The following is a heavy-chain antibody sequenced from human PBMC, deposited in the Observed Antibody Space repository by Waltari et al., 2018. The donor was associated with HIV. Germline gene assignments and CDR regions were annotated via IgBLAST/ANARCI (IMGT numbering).Heavy chain of an antibody. CDR2: ISSGSVYI. J-gene: IGHJ3*02. CDR1: RFTFSSYS. Sequence: EVQLVESGGGLVKPGGSLRLSCAASRFTFSSYSMNWVRQAPGKGLECVSSISSGSVYIYYADSVKSRFTISRNNAKNSLYLQMNSLRAEDTAVYYCARDEAEMATLTAFDIWGQGTMVTVSS. CDR3: ARDEAEMATLTAFDI. V-gene: IGHV3-21*01. D-gene: IGHD5-12*01.